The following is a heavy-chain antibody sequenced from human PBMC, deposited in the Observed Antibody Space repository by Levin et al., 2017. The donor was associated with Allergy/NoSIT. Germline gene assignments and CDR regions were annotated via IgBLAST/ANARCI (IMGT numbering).Heavy chain of an antibody. CDR2: IYYSGST. CDR3: ARSGRGYSLGLDY. J-gene: IGHJ4*02. Sequence: PSETLSLTCTVSGGSISSYYWSWIRQPPGKGLEWIGYIYYSGSTNYNPSLKSRVTISVDTSKNQFSLKLSSVTAADTAVYYCARSGRGYSLGLDYWGQGTLVTVSS. CDR1: GGSISSYY. V-gene: IGHV4-59*08. D-gene: IGHD5-12*01.